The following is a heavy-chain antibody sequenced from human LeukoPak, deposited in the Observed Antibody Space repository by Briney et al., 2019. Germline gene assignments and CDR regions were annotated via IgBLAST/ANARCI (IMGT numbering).Heavy chain of an antibody. CDR1: GYTFTSYG. CDR2: ISAYNGNT. CDR3: ARALQPHYYYYYMDV. D-gene: IGHD4-11*01. V-gene: IGHV1-18*01. J-gene: IGHJ6*03. Sequence: GASVKVSCKASGYTFTSYGIIWVRQAPGQGLEWMGWISAYNGNTNYAQKLQGRVTMTTDTSTSTAYMELRSLRSDDTAVYYCARALQPHYYYYYMDVWGKGTTVTVSS.